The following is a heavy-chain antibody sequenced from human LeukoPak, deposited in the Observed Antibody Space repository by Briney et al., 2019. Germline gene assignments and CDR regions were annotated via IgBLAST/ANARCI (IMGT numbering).Heavy chain of an antibody. CDR2: ISTYNGIT. V-gene: IGHV1-18*01. J-gene: IGHJ4*02. D-gene: IGHD6-13*01. Sequence: ASVKVSCKASGYTFNSYAITWVRQAPGQGLEWMGWISTYNGITSYAQKLQGRVTMTTDTSSTTAYMELRSLRSDDTALYYCARDRGLRATAGTRIDFWGQGTLVTGSS. CDR1: GYTFNSYA. CDR3: ARDRGLRATAGTRIDF.